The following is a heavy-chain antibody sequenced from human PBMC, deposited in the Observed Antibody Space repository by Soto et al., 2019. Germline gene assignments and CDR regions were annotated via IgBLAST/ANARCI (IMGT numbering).Heavy chain of an antibody. J-gene: IGHJ6*03. CDR1: GFTFGDYA. D-gene: IGHD2-2*01. Sequence: AGGSLRLSCTASGFTFGDYAMSWFRQAPGKGLEWVGFIRSKAYGGTTEYAASVKGRFTISRDDSKSIAYLQMNSLKTEDTAVYYCTREDGLVGYCSSTSCLPHYMDVWGKGTTVTVSS. V-gene: IGHV3-49*03. CDR2: IRSKAYGGTT. CDR3: TREDGLVGYCSSTSCLPHYMDV.